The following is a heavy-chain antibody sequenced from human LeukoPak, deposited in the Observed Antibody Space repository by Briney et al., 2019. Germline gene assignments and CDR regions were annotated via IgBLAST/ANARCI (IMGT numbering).Heavy chain of an antibody. J-gene: IGHJ6*03. CDR2: IYYSGST. D-gene: IGHD3-3*01. CDR3: ARGTYYDFWSGYYFDSYYYYYMDV. Sequence: PSETLSLTCTVSGGSISSSSYYWGWIRQPPGKGLEWIGSIYYSGSTYYNPSLKSRVTISVGTSRNQFSLKLSSVTAADTAVYYCARGTYYDFWSGYYFDSYYYYYMDVWGKGTTVTVSS. V-gene: IGHV4-39*07. CDR1: GGSISSSSYY.